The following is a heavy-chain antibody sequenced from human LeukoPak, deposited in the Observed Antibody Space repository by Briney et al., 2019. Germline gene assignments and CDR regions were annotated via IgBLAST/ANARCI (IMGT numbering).Heavy chain of an antibody. V-gene: IGHV3-7*01. CDR1: GFTFSSYA. CDR2: IKQDGSEI. D-gene: IGHD5-24*01. J-gene: IGHJ3*01. Sequence: GGSLRLSCAASGFTFSSYAMSWVRQAPGKGLEWVANIKQDGSEIYYVDSVRGRFTISRDNAKNSLHLQMNSLRAEDTAVYYCARESRLSHRDDAFDLWGQGTMVTVSS. CDR3: ARESRLSHRDDAFDL.